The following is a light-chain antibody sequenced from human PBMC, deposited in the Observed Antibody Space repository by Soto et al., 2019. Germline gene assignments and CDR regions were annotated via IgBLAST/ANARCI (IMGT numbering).Light chain of an antibody. J-gene: IGLJ1*01. V-gene: IGLV2-11*01. Sequence: QSVLTQPRSVSGSPGQSVTISCTGTSSDVGGYNYVSWYQQHPGKAPKLMIYDVSKRPSGVPDRFSGSKSRNTASLTISGLQAEDEADYYCCSYAGSYTHVFGTGTKVTVL. CDR2: DVS. CDR3: CSYAGSYTHV. CDR1: SSDVGGYNY.